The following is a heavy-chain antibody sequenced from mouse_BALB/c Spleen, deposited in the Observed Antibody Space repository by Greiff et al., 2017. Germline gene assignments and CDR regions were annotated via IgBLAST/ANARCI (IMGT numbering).Heavy chain of an antibody. V-gene: IGHV1S45*01. CDR3: AREGSAYAMDY. J-gene: IGHJ4*01. Sequence: VQLQQSGPELVRPGASVKMSCKASGYTFTGYAMHWVKQRHAKGLEWIGIISTYNSDTSFNQKFKDKATLNVDKSSNTAYMQLISLTSEDSAVYYCAREGSAYAMDYWGQGTSVTVSS. CDR1: GYTFTGYA. D-gene: IGHD1-1*02. CDR2: ISTYNSDT.